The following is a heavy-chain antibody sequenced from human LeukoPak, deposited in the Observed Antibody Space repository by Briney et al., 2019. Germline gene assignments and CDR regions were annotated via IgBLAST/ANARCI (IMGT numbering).Heavy chain of an antibody. CDR2: IYYSGST. D-gene: IGHD1-26*01. J-gene: IGHJ5*02. CDR1: GGSISSSSYY. CDR3: VRDALVGATSWFDP. Sequence: SETLSLTCTVSGGSISSSSYYWGWIRQPPGKGLEWIGSIYYSGSTYYNPSLKSRVTISVDTSKNQFSLKLSSATAADTAVYYCVRDALVGATSWFDPWGEGSLVTVSS. V-gene: IGHV4-39*07.